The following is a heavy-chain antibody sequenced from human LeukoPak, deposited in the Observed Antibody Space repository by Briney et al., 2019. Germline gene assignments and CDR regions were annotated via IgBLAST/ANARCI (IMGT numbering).Heavy chain of an antibody. CDR2: ISNDGGGT. CDR3: AKGSSGYFFDL. J-gene: IGHJ4*02. D-gene: IGHD3-22*01. CDR1: GFIFNNYG. V-gene: IGHV3-23*01. Sequence: GGSLRLSCAASGFIFNNYGLVWVRQAPGKGLEWVSAISNDGGGTTYADFVKGRFTISRDNSKNTLFLQMDSLRAEDSALYYCAKGSSGYFFDLWGQGTLVTVSS.